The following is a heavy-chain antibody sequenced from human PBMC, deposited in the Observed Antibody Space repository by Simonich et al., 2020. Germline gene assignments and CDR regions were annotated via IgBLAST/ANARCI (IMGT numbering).Heavy chain of an antibody. J-gene: IGHJ4*02. D-gene: IGHD2-15*01. CDR2: IYYSGST. V-gene: IGHV4-59*01. CDR1: GGSISSYY. CDR3: ARGGLYFDY. Sequence: QVQLQESGPGLVKPSETLSLTCTVSGGSISSYYLSWIRQPPGKGLEWIGYIYYSGSTNYNPSRKSRVTISVDTSKNQFSLELSSVTAADTAVYYCARGGLYFDYWGQGTLVTVSS.